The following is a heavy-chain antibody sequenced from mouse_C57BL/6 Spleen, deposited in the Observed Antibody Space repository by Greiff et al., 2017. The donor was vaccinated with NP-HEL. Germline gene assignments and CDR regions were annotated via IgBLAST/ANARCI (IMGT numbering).Heavy chain of an antibody. V-gene: IGHV2-6-1*01. CDR1: GFSLTSYG. CDR2: IWSDGST. J-gene: IGHJ4*01. Sequence: VQLVESGPGLVAPSQSLSITCTVSGFSLTSYGVHWVRQPSGKGLEWLVVIWSDGSTTYNSALKSRLSISKDNSKSQVFLKMNSLQTDDTAMYYCARHGYYGYYAMDYWGQGTSVTVSS. D-gene: IGHD1-1*01. CDR3: ARHGYYGYYAMDY.